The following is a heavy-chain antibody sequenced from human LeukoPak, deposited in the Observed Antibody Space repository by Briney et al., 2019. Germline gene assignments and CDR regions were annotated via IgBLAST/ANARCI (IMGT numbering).Heavy chain of an antibody. Sequence: VSVKVSCKASAYTFTSYGISWVRQAPGQGLEWIGIINPSGGSTSYAQKFQGRVTMTRDTSISTAYMVLNRLRSDDTAVYYCAREYYYGSGNYYNRIDYWGQGTLVTVSS. CDR3: AREYYYGSGNYYNRIDY. CDR1: AYTFTSYG. V-gene: IGHV1-2*02. D-gene: IGHD3-10*01. CDR2: INPSGGST. J-gene: IGHJ4*02.